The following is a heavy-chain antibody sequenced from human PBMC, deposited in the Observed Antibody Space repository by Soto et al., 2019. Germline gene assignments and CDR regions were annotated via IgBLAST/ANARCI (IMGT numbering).Heavy chain of an antibody. CDR1: GDTFNFYS. CDR3: ASSYGSIYRAFHY. V-gene: IGHV1-69*02. D-gene: IGHD3-10*01. J-gene: IGHJ4*02. Sequence: QVQLVQSGAGVKRPGSSVKVSCTASGDTFNFYSINWVRQAPGLGLEWMGRVNPIVSMSNYTQKFQGRVTMTADKSASTAYMELSSVRSEDTAIYFCASSYGSIYRAFHYWGQGALVTVSS. CDR2: VNPIVSMS.